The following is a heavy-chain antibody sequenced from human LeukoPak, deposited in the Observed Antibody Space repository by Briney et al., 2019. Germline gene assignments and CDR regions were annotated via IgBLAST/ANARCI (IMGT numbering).Heavy chain of an antibody. D-gene: IGHD4-17*01. V-gene: IGHV4-38-2*02. CDR3: ANSVDFDYGDYYFDY. J-gene: IGHJ4*02. Sequence: SETLSLTCTVSGYSISSGYYWGWIRQPPGKGLEWIGSIYHSGSTYYNPSLKSRVTISLDTSKNQFSLKLSSVTAADTAVYYCANSVDFDYGDYYFDYWGQGALVTISS. CDR2: IYHSGST. CDR1: GYSISSGYY.